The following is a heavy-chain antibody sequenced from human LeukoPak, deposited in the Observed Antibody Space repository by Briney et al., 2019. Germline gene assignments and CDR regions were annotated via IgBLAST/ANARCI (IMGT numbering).Heavy chain of an antibody. CDR1: GFTFSSYS. CDR2: SSSSSSTI. V-gene: IGHV3-48*01. CDR3: AREGYYDFWSDHHYFDY. D-gene: IGHD3-3*01. J-gene: IGHJ4*02. Sequence: GGSLRLSCAASGFTFSSYSMNWVRQAPGKGLEWVSYSSSSSSTIYYADSVKGRFTISRDNAKNSLYLQMNSLRAEDTAVYYCAREGYYDFWSDHHYFDYWGQGTLVTVSS.